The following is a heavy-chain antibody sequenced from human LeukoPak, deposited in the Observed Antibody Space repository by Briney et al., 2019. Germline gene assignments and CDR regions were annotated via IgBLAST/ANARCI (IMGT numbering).Heavy chain of an antibody. J-gene: IGHJ4*02. CDR3: AKDISGSYYYFDY. D-gene: IGHD1-26*01. CDR1: GFTFSSYS. V-gene: IGHV3-21*01. CDR2: ISSSSSYI. Sequence: AGGSLRLSCAASGFTFSSYSMNWVRQAPGKGLEWVSSISSSSSYIYYADSVKGRFTISRDNSKNTLYLQMNSLRAEDTAVYYCAKDISGSYYYFDYWGQGTLVTVSS.